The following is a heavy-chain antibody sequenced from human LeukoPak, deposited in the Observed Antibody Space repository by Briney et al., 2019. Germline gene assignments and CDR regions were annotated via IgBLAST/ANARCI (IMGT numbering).Heavy chain of an antibody. D-gene: IGHD6-19*01. J-gene: IGHJ4*02. V-gene: IGHV3-30*02. CDR3: AKDSAYSGWSGGFDF. Sequence: WIRQPPGKGLEWVAFIRYDGSNKYYADSVKGRFTISRDNSKNTLYLQMIGLRAEDTAIYYCAKDSAYSGWSGGFDFWGQGALVTVSS. CDR2: IRYDGSNK.